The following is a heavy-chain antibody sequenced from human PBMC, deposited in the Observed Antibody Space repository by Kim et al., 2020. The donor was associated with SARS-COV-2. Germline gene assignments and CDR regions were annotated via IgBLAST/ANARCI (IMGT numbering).Heavy chain of an antibody. D-gene: IGHD2-2*01. V-gene: IGHV3-30*02. J-gene: IGHJ5*01. Sequence: VKCRFTISRDNYKNILYLQMNSLTAEDTAEYFCAKAPIAVVPAGKMWFDSWGQGTLVTVSS. CDR3: AKAPIAVVPAGKMWFDS.